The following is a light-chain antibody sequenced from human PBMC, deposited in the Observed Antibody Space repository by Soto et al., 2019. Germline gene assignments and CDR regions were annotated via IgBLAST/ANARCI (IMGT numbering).Light chain of an antibody. CDR2: EVT. J-gene: IGLJ2*01. CDR3: SAYAGNNNPVI. Sequence: QSVLTQPPSASGSPGQSVTISCTGTSGDVGGHNFVPWYHQHPGKAPKSLIYEVTKRPSGVPDRFSGSKSGITASLTVSGLQADDEAYYYCSAYAGNNNPVIFGGGTKLTVL. CDR1: SGDVGGHNF. V-gene: IGLV2-8*01.